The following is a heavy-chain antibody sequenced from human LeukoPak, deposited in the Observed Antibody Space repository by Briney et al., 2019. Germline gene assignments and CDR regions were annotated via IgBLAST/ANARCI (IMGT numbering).Heavy chain of an antibody. CDR2: IWYDGSNK. CDR3: ARDSLRYFDWPYDY. Sequence: PGGSLRLSCAASGFTFSSYGMHWVRQAPGKGLEWVAVIWYDGSNKYYAGSVKGRFTISRDNSKNTLYLQMNSLRAEDTAVYYCARDSLRYFDWPYDYWGQGTLVTVSS. J-gene: IGHJ4*02. D-gene: IGHD3-9*01. V-gene: IGHV3-33*01. CDR1: GFTFSSYG.